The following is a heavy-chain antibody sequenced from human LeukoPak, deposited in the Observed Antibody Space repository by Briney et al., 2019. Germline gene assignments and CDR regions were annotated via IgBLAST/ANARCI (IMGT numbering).Heavy chain of an antibody. Sequence: GGSLRLSCATSGSAVSDYTMNWVRQAPGKGLEWISSISRSQTYIYYADSVKGRFAISKDNAENSLYLQMNSLRAEDTAVYYCARAQVGYNWFDPWGQGTLVSVSS. CDR1: GSAVSDYT. D-gene: IGHD1-26*01. V-gene: IGHV3-21*01. CDR2: ISRSQTYI. J-gene: IGHJ5*02. CDR3: ARAQVGYNWFDP.